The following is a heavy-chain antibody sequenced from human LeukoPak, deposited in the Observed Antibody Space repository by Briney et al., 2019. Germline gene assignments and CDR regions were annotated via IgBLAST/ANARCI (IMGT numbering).Heavy chain of an antibody. D-gene: IGHD3-3*01. Sequence: SETLSLTCTVSGGSISSYYWSWIRQPPGKGLEWIGYIYYSGSTNYNPSLKSRVTILVDRSKNQFSLKLSSVTAADTAVYYCARGNDDFWKARASSFDYWGQGTLVTVSS. J-gene: IGHJ4*02. CDR3: ARGNDDFWKARASSFDY. V-gene: IGHV4-59*12. CDR2: IYYSGST. CDR1: GGSISSYY.